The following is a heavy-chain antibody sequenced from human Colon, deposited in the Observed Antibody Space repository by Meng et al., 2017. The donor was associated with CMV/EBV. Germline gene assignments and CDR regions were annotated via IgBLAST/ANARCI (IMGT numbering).Heavy chain of an antibody. CDR3: ARSGGKSLGF. CDR2: IITYNGNT. J-gene: IGHJ4*02. D-gene: IGHD3-16*01. CDR1: GYTFTDYA. Sequence: ASVKVSCKASGYTFTDYAIAWVRQAPGQRLEWMGRIITYNGNTNYAQHLQGRVTMTTDTSTSTAYMELRSLRSDDTAVFYCARSGGKSLGFWGQGTLVTVSS. V-gene: IGHV1-18*01.